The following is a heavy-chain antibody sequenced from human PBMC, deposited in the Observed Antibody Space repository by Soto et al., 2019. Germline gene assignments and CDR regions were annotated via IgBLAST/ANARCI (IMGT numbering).Heavy chain of an antibody. V-gene: IGHV4-30-4*01. CDR1: GDSISSNNNY. Sequence: QVQLQESGPGLVKPSQTLSLTCTVSGDSISSNNNYWSWIRQPPGEVLEWIGFISYSGTTSYSPSLKSRVAISLDTSKNQCSLSLSSVTAADTAVYYCARGRGYSYGLDPWGQGTLVTVSS. J-gene: IGHJ5*02. CDR3: ARGRGYSYGLDP. D-gene: IGHD5-18*01. CDR2: ISYSGTT.